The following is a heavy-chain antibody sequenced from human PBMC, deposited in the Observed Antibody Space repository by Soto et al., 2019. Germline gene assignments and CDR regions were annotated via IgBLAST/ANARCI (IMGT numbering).Heavy chain of an antibody. CDR3: ARTSGYYSLDY. D-gene: IGHD3-22*01. V-gene: IGHV1-8*01. Sequence: ASVKVSCKASGYTFTSYDINWVRQATGQGLEWMGWMNPNSGNTGYAQKFRGRVTITRDTSASTAYMELNSLRSEDTAVYYCARTSGYYSLDYWGQGALVTVSS. CDR1: GYTFTSYD. J-gene: IGHJ4*02. CDR2: MNPNSGNT.